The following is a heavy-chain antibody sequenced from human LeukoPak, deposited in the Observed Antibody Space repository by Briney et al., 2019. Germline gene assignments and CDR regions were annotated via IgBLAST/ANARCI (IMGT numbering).Heavy chain of an antibody. V-gene: IGHV4-4*07. CDR3: ARDHYGSGSYKAYFDY. Sequence: SETLSLTCTVSDASVTTYSWSWLRQPAGKGLEWIGRVYSSGATKYNPSLKSRVTISAGTSKNQFSLKLPSVTAADTAVYYCARDHYGSGSYKAYFDYWGHGIQVTVSS. D-gene: IGHD3-10*01. J-gene: IGHJ4*01. CDR2: VYSSGAT. CDR1: DASVTTYS.